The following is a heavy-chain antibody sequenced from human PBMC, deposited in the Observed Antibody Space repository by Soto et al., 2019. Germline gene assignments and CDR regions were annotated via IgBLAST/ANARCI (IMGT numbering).Heavy chain of an antibody. V-gene: IGHV4-34*01. D-gene: IGHD1-1*01. J-gene: IGHJ3*01. CDR2: MSHSGGT. CDR1: GGSVSGANYY. Sequence: QVQLQQWGAGLLKPSETLSLTCAVYGGSVSGANYYWSWIRQPPGKELEWIGEMSHSGGTHFNPSLKRRVTISVDTSTNQFPLKMRSVPAAARALYHWARVERGTATTVVDAFDLWCPVTMLSVSS. CDR3: ARVERGTATTVVDAFDL.